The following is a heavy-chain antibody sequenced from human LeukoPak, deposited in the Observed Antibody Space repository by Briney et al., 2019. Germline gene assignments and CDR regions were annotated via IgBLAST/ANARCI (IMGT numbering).Heavy chain of an antibody. CDR2: IYYSGST. V-gene: IGHV4-59*01. D-gene: IGHD3-10*01. CDR3: ASIRMVRGVINLDY. Sequence: PSETLFLTCTVSGGSITSYYWSWIRQPPGKGLEWIGYIYYSGSTNYSPSLKSRVTISVDTSKNHFSLKLSSVTAADTAVYYCASIRMVRGVINLDYWGQGTLGTVSS. CDR1: GGSITSYY. J-gene: IGHJ4*02.